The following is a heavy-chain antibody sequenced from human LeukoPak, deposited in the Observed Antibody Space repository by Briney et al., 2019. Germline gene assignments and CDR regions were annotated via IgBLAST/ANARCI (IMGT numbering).Heavy chain of an antibody. J-gene: IGHJ4*02. CDR2: IYYSGST. V-gene: IGHV4-59*01. D-gene: IGHD6-13*01. Sequence: SETLSLTCTVSGGSISSYYWSWIRQPPGKGLEWIGYIYYSGSTNYNPSLKSRVTISVDTSKNQFSLKLSSVTAADTAVYYCARDSAAAGTSFDYWGQGTLVTVSP. CDR1: GGSISSYY. CDR3: ARDSAAAGTSFDY.